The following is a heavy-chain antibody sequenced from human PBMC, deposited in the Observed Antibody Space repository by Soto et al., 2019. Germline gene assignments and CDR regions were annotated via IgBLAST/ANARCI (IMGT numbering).Heavy chain of an antibody. CDR1: GDSVSSSSYY. CDR3: ARHRGYYDILTGYYTELNFDY. D-gene: IGHD3-9*01. J-gene: IGHJ4*02. CDR2: IYYSGTT. Sequence: SETLSLSCTFSGDSVSSSSYYWGWIRQPPGEGLEWIGSIYYSGTTYYNPSLKSRVTISVDTSKHQFSLKLSSVTAADTAVYYCARHRGYYDILTGYYTELNFDYWGQGTQVTVSS. V-gene: IGHV4-39*01.